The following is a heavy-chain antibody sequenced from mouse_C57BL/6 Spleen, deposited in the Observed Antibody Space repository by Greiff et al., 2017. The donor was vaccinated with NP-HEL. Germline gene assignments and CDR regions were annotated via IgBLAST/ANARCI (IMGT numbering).Heavy chain of an antibody. CDR3: AKGDDYDGGRFAY. J-gene: IGHJ3*01. CDR1: GFSLTSYG. CDR2: IWRGGST. D-gene: IGHD2-4*01. Sequence: VKLMESGPGLVQPSQSLSITCTVSGFSLTSYGVHWVRQSPGKGLEWLGVIWRGGSTDYNAAFMSRLSITKDNSKSQVFFKMNSLQADDTAIYYCAKGDDYDGGRFAYWGQGTLVTVSA. V-gene: IGHV2-5*01.